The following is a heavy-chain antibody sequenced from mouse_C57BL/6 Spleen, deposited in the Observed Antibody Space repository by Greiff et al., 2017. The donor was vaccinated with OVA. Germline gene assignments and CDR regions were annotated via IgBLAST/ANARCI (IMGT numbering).Heavy chain of an antibody. J-gene: IGHJ3*01. CDR3: ARRSSNWVFAY. Sequence: VQLQESGAELAKPGASVKISCKASGYAFSSYWMNWVKQRPGKGLEWIGQIYPGDGDTNYNGKFKGKATLTADKSSSTAYMQLSSLTSEDSAVYFCARRSSNWVFAYWGQGTLVTVSA. CDR2: IYPGDGDT. CDR1: GYAFSSYW. D-gene: IGHD4-1*01. V-gene: IGHV1-80*01.